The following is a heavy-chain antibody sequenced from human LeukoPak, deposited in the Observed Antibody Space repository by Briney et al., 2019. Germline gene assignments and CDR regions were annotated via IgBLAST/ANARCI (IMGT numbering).Heavy chain of an antibody. D-gene: IGHD3-16*01. J-gene: IGHJ4*02. CDR2: IYYSGST. CDR1: GGSISSGDYY. Sequence: SETLSLTCTVSGGSISSGDYYWSWIRQPPGKGLEWIGYIYYSGSTYYNPSLKSRVTISVDTSKNQFSLKLSSVTAADTAVYYCARDRGENGYFDYWGQGTLVTVSS. V-gene: IGHV4-30-4*08. CDR3: ARDRGENGYFDY.